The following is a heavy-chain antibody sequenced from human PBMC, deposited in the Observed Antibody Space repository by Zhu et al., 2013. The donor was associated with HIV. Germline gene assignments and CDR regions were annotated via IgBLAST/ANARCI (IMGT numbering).Heavy chain of an antibody. Sequence: QVQLVQSGAEVKKPGSSVKVSCKASGGTFSSYAISWVRQAPGQGLEWMGWIIPMFTITNYAQKFQGRVTITADESTSTAYMELSSLRSEDTAVYYCARSGYSFAGGYDYYYGMDVWGQGTTVAVSS. CDR3: ARSGYSFAGGYDYYYGMDV. CDR1: GGTFSSYA. J-gene: IGHJ6*02. CDR2: IIPMFTIT. D-gene: IGHD5-18*01. V-gene: IGHV1-69*12.